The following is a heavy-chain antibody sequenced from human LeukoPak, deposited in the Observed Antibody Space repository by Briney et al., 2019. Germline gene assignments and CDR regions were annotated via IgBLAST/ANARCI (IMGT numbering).Heavy chain of an antibody. D-gene: IGHD2-2*01. CDR3: ARDPYCSSTSCYPFAY. Sequence: PGGSLRLSCAASGFTFSSYAMHWVRQAPGKGLEWVAVISYDGSNKYYADSVKGRFTISRDNSKNTLYLQMNSLRAEDTAVYYCARDPYCSSTSCYPFAYWGQGTLVTVSS. CDR2: ISYDGSNK. CDR1: GFTFSSYA. V-gene: IGHV3-30*04. J-gene: IGHJ4*02.